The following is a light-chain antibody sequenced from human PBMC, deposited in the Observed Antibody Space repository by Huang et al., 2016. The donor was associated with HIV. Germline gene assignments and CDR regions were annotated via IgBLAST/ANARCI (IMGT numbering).Light chain of an antibody. CDR1: QSISSY. CDR2: AAS. CDR3: QQSYSTPRT. J-gene: IGKJ1*01. Sequence: DIQMNQSPSSLSASVGDRVTITCRASQSISSYLNWYHQKPGKAPKLLSYAASSLQSGVPARFSGSGSGTDFTLTISSLQPEDFATYYCQQSYSTPRTFGQGTKVEIK. V-gene: IGKV1-39*01.